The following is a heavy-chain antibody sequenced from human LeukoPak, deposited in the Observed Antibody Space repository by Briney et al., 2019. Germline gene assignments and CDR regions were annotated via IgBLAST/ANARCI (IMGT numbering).Heavy chain of an antibody. CDR1: GFTFGAYA. J-gene: IGHJ4*02. Sequence: GGSLRLSCAASGFTFGAYAMHWVRQAPGKGPEWISGLSWNGATTAYADSVRGRFTISRDDAKNSLYLQMNSLTSEDTALYYCAKGDTSSWFPNFDYWGQGTRVTVSS. V-gene: IGHV3-9*01. CDR3: AKGDTSSWFPNFDY. D-gene: IGHD6-13*01. CDR2: LSWNGATT.